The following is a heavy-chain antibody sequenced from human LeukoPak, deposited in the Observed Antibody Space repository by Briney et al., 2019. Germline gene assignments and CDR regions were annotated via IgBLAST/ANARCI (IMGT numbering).Heavy chain of an antibody. J-gene: IGHJ5*02. V-gene: IGHV3-7*03. CDR1: GFTASSNY. CDR3: AKRAS. D-gene: IGHD1-1*01. Sequence: GGSLRLSCAAPGFTASSNYMSWVRQAPGKGLEWVANIKQDGSEKYYVDSVKGRFTFSRDNSKNTLYLQMNSLRAEDTAVYYCAKRASWGQGTLVTVSS. CDR2: IKQDGSEK.